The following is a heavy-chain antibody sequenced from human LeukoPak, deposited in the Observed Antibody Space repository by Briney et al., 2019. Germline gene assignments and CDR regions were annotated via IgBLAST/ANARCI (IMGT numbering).Heavy chain of an antibody. D-gene: IGHD1-26*01. CDR3: ARDSANLGFDP. Sequence: SETLSLTCAVYGGSFSGYYWSWIRQPPGKGLEWIGEINHSGSTYYNPSLKSRVTISVDTSKNQFSLKLSSVTAADTAVYYCARDSANLGFDPWGQGTLVTVSS. J-gene: IGHJ5*02. CDR1: GGSFSGYY. V-gene: IGHV4-34*01. CDR2: INHSGST.